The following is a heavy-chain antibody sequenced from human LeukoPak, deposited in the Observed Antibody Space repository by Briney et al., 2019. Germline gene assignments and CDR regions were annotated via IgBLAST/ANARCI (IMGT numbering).Heavy chain of an antibody. CDR2: ISYSGNT. CDR1: GGSISSSNYY. V-gene: IGHV4-39*01. J-gene: IGHJ3*02. D-gene: IGHD3-9*01. CDR3: ARLRSGFFDI. Sequence: SETLSLTCSVSGGSISSSNYYCGWVRQSPGKGLEWIGSISYSGNTYYSPSHKSRVTISVDTSKNQFSLKLSSVTAADTAVYYCARLRSGFFDIWGQGTMVTVSS.